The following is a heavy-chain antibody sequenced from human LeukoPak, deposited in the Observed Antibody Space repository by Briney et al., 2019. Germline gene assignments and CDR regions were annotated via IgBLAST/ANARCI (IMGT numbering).Heavy chain of an antibody. D-gene: IGHD3-9*01. CDR3: ARTVLRYFDWSPAGGFDY. CDR2: IYPSDSDT. V-gene: IGHV5-51*01. CDR1: GYSFTSYW. Sequence: GESLKISCKGSGYSFTSYWIGWVRPMPGKGLEWMGIIYPSDSDTRYSPSFQGQVTISADKSISTAYLQWSSLKASDTAMDYCARTVLRYFDWSPAGGFDYWGQGTLVTVSS. J-gene: IGHJ4*02.